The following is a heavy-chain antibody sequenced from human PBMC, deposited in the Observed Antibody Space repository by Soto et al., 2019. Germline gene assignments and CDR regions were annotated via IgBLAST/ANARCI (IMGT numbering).Heavy chain of an antibody. CDR1: GHSINSGSF. Sequence: PSGNPYNRCAVYGHSINSGSFWGWIRQLTEKRLEWIGSRYHSGDTYYNPSLKIRVWISVKASKNQLSLKMNSLTAADTAVYFCASRVAVGGHDFDHWGPGKRFTVS. V-gene: IGHV4-38-2*01. J-gene: IGHJ4*02. D-gene: IGHD6-19*01. CDR3: ASRVAVGGHDFDH. CDR2: RYHSGDT.